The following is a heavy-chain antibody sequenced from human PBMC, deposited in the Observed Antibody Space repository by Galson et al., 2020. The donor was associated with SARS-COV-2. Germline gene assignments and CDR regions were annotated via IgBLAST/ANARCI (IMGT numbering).Heavy chain of an antibody. CDR2: ISYDGSNK. Sequence: GGSLTLSCAASGFTFSSYAMHWVRQAPGKGLEWVAVISYDGSNKYYADSVKGRFTISRDNSKNTLYLQMNSLRAEDTAVYYCARNREGNWFDPWGQGTLVTVSS. CDR1: GFTFSSYA. J-gene: IGHJ5*02. D-gene: IGHD1-26*01. CDR3: ARNREGNWFDP. V-gene: IGHV3-30*04.